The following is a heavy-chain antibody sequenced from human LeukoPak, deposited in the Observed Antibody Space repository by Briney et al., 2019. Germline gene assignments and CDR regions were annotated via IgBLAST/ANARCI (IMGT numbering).Heavy chain of an antibody. CDR2: ISAYNGNT. CDR3: ARVYCSGTSCYREPSYYYYYMDV. CDR1: GYTFTSYG. D-gene: IGHD2-2*02. Sequence: ASVKVSCKASGYTFTSYGISWVRQAPGQGLEWMGWISAYNGNTNYEQKLQGRVTMTTDTSTSTAYMELRSLRSDDTAVYYCARVYCSGTSCYREPSYYYYYMDVWGKGTTVTVSS. V-gene: IGHV1-18*01. J-gene: IGHJ6*03.